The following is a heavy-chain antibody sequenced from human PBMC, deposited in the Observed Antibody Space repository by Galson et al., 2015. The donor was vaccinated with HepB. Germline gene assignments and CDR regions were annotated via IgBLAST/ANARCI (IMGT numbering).Heavy chain of an antibody. J-gene: IGHJ6*02. D-gene: IGHD6-13*01. CDR1: GVTFSSYA. Sequence: SCKAFGVTFSSYAISWVRQAPGQGLEWMGGIIPIFGTSNYAQKFQGRVTITADESTSTAYVEVSRLRSEDTAVYYCARDSSSWYYYYGMDVWGQGTTVTVSS. CDR2: IIPIFGTS. V-gene: IGHV1-69*01. CDR3: ARDSSSWYYYYGMDV.